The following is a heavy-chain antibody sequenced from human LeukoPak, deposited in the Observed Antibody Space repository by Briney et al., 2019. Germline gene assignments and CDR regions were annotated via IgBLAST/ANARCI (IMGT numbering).Heavy chain of an antibody. CDR3: AREAVAGNFDY. J-gene: IGHJ4*02. V-gene: IGHV4-59*01. D-gene: IGHD6-19*01. CDR1: GGSISSYY. CDR2: IYYSGST. Sequence: SEALSLTCTVSGGSISSYYWSWIRQPPGKGLEWIGYIYYSGSTNYNPSLKSRVTISVDTSKNQFSLKLSSVTAADTAVYYCAREAVAGNFDYWGQGTLVTVSS.